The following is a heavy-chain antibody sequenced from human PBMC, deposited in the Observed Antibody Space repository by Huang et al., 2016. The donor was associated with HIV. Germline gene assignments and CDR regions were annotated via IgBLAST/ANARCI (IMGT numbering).Heavy chain of an antibody. CDR1: TFTFGAYW. D-gene: IGHD1-7*01. CDR3: ATKTAGMDI. CDR2: IKQDESEK. J-gene: IGHJ6*02. Sequence: VESGGRSVQPGGTITLSCVGSTFTFGAYWMSWVSQPPGKGLEWVANIKQDESEKYLFDSVKGRFNISRDNARKVLFLEMDDLRVEDTAIYFCATKTAGMDIWGQGTTVTVSS. V-gene: IGHV3-7*01.